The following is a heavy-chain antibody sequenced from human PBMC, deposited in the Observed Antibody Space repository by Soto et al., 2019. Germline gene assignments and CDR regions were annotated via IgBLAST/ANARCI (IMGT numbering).Heavy chain of an antibody. CDR1: GYIFTSYG. J-gene: IGHJ5*02. CDR3: ARGSTSWFDP. Sequence: QVQLVQSGAEVKKPGASVKVSCKASGYIFTSYGITWVRHAPGQGLEWMGWISAYNNNTNYAQNLQGRVTMTTDTSTTTAYMELRSLRSDDTAVYYCARGSTSWFDPWGQGTLVSVSS. D-gene: IGHD3-16*01. V-gene: IGHV1-18*01. CDR2: ISAYNNNT.